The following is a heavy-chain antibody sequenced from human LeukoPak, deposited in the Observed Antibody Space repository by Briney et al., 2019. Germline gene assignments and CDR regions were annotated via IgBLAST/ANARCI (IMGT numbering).Heavy chain of an antibody. J-gene: IGHJ4*02. CDR1: GYTLTELS. V-gene: IGHV1-24*01. CDR3: ATLLHYTSCYRD. CDR2: FDPEDGET. D-gene: IGHD2-2*01. Sequence: ASVKVSCKVSGYTLTELSMHWVRQAPGKGLEWMGGFDPEDGETIYAQKFQGRVTMTEDTSTDTAYMELSSLRSEDTAVYYCATLLHYTSCYRDWGQGTLVTVSS.